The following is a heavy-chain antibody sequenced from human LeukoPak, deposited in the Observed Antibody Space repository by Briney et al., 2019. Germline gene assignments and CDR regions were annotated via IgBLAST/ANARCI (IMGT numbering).Heavy chain of an antibody. J-gene: IGHJ4*02. CDR1: GGSISRYY. Sequence: SETLSLTCTVSGGSISRYYWSWIRQPPGKGLEWIGYIYYSGSTNYNPSLKSRVTISVDTSKNQFSLKLSSVTAADTAVYYCARHRMVRGVIKWGLDYWGQGTLVTVSS. D-gene: IGHD3-10*01. CDR2: IYYSGST. V-gene: IGHV4-59*08. CDR3: ARHRMVRGVIKWGLDY.